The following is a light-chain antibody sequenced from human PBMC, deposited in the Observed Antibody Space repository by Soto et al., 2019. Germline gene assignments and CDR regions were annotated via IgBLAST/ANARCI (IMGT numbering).Light chain of an antibody. V-gene: IGKV3-15*01. CDR1: QSVSSN. J-gene: IGKJ4*01. CDR3: QQYNNWPPVLT. CDR2: GAS. Sequence: EIVMTQSTATLSVSPGERATLSCRASQSVSSNLAWYQQKPGQAPRLLIYGASTRATGIPARFSGSGSGTGFTLTISSLQSEDLAVYYCQQYNNWPPVLTFGGGTKVEIK.